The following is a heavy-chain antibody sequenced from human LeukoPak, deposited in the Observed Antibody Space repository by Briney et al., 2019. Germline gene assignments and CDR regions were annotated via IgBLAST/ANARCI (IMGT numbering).Heavy chain of an antibody. CDR2: ISPNGVIT. CDR1: GFTFSSHG. D-gene: IGHD5-24*01. J-gene: IGHJ4*02. CDR3: AKDDAWLQYGN. Sequence: GGSLRLSCAASGFTFSSHGMNWVRQAPGKGLEWVSGISPNGVITYYADSVMGRFTISRDNSKGTVYLQMNSLRPEDTAVYYCAKDDAWLQYGNWGRGTLVTVSS. V-gene: IGHV3-23*01.